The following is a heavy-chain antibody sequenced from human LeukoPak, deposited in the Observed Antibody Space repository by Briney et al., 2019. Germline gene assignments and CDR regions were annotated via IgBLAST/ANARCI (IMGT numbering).Heavy chain of an antibody. Sequence: PSETLSLTCTVSGGSISSYCWSWIRQPPGKGLEWIGYIYYSGSTNYNPSLKSRVTISVDTSKNQFSLKLSSVTAADTAVYYCARGGYDYVRGSYLDYWGQGTLVTVSS. CDR2: IYYSGST. J-gene: IGHJ4*02. V-gene: IGHV4-59*01. CDR3: ARGGYDYVRGSYLDY. D-gene: IGHD3-16*01. CDR1: GGSISSYC.